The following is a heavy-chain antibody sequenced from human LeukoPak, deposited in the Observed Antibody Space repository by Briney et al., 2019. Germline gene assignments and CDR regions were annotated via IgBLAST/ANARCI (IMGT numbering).Heavy chain of an antibody. CDR2: IYYSGST. D-gene: IGHD6-19*01. V-gene: IGHV4-31*03. J-gene: IGHJ4*02. Sequence: PSQTLSLTRTVSGGSISSGGYYWSWIRQHPGKGLEWIGYIYYSGSTYHNPSLKSRVTISVDTSKNQFSLKLSSVTAADTAVYYCARHKAGTRDYWGQGTLVTVSS. CDR1: GGSISSGGYY. CDR3: ARHKAGTRDY.